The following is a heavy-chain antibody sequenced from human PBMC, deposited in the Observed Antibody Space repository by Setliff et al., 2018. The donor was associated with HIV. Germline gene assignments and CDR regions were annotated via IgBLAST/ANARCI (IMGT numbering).Heavy chain of an antibody. CDR3: ARDLRITLFGGDVYYYYGMDV. Sequence: KPSETLSLTCAVSGVSISAYFWSWIRQSPEKGLEWIGYISPTGNTNYNPSLKSRATISTDKPKNQFSLKLSSVTAADTAVYYCARDLRITLFGGDVYYYYGMDVWGQGTTVTVSS. V-gene: IGHV4-59*01. CDR1: GVSISAYF. J-gene: IGHJ6*02. D-gene: IGHD3-3*01. CDR2: ISPTGNT.